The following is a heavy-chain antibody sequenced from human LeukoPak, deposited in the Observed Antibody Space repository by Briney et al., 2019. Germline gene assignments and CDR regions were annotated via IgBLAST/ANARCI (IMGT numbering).Heavy chain of an antibody. D-gene: IGHD1-26*01. Sequence: ASVKVSCKASGGTFSSYAISWVRQAPGQGLEWMGWISAYNGNTNYAQKLQGRVTMTTDTSTSTAYMELRSLRSDDTAVYYCARYGGSYYFRDAFDIWGQGTMVTVSS. V-gene: IGHV1-18*01. CDR1: GGTFSSYA. CDR2: ISAYNGNT. CDR3: ARYGGSYYFRDAFDI. J-gene: IGHJ3*02.